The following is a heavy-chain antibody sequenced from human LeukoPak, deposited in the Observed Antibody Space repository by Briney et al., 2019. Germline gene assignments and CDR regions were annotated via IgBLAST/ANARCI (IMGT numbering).Heavy chain of an antibody. Sequence: GGSLRLSCAASGFTFSDYYMSWIRQAPGKGLEWVSYISSSGSTIYYADSVKGRFTISRDNAKNSLYLQMNSLRAEDTAVYYCARDRVITMIVVGDAFDIWGQGTMVTVSS. CDR3: ARDRVITMIVVGDAFDI. CDR2: ISSSGSTI. CDR1: GFTFSDYY. J-gene: IGHJ3*02. D-gene: IGHD3-22*01. V-gene: IGHV3-11*01.